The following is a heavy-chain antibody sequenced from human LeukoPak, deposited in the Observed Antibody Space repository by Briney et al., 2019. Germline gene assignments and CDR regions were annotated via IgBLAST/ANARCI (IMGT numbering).Heavy chain of an antibody. CDR3: ARWDSSFIFDY. CDR1: GFTFSSYG. V-gene: IGHV3-33*01. CDR2: IWYDGSNK. D-gene: IGHD6-13*01. J-gene: IGHJ4*02. Sequence: PGGSLRLSCAASGFTFSSYGMHWVRQAPGKGLEWVAVIWYDGSNKYYADSVKGRFTISRDNSKNTLYLQMNSLRAEDTAVYYCARWDSSFIFDYWGQGTLVTVSS.